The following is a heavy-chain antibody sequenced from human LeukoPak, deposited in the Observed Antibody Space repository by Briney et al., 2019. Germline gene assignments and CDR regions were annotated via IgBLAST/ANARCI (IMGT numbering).Heavy chain of an antibody. J-gene: IGHJ4*02. Sequence: PSGTLSLTCGVAGGSISNTNWWSWVRQPPGQGLEWIGEISLTGLTHYNPSLESRVTVSLDKSKNQLSLNLTSVTAADTAVYYCSRENGAFSPFGYWGQGTLVTVLS. CDR1: GGSISNTNW. D-gene: IGHD2-8*01. V-gene: IGHV4-4*02. CDR2: ISLTGLT. CDR3: SRENGAFSPFGY.